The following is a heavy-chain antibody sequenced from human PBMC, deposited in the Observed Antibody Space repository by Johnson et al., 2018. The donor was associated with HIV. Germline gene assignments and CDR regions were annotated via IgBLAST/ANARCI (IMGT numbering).Heavy chain of an antibody. D-gene: IGHD1-26*01. CDR3: ARARGAREWGLLPPVDAFDI. Sequence: EVQLVESGGGLVQPGGSLRLSCAASGFTFSSYDMHWVRQAPGKGLEWVSAIGTAGDTYYPGSVKGRFTISRENATNSLYLQMNSLRAGDTAVYYCARARGAREWGLLPPVDAFDIWGQGTMVTVSS. J-gene: IGHJ3*02. CDR1: GFTFSSYD. V-gene: IGHV3-13*01. CDR2: IGTAGDT.